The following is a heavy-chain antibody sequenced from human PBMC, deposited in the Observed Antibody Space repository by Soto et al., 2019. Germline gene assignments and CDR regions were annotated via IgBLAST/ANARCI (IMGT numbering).Heavy chain of an antibody. V-gene: IGHV3-48*04. D-gene: IGHD2-2*01. CDR2: MNNSSSTI. J-gene: IGHJ4*02. CDR3: ASRYLEYCNSASCSAPYDY. Sequence: PGGSLRLSCAASGFTFSSYSMNWVRQAPGKGLEWVSYMNNSSSTINYADSVKGRFTISRDNTKNSLYLQMNSLRAEDTAVYYCASRYLEYCNSASCSAPYDYWGQGTLVTVSS. CDR1: GFTFSSYS.